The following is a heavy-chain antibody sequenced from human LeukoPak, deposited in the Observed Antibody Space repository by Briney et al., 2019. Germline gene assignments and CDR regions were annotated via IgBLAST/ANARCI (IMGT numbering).Heavy chain of an antibody. Sequence: GGSLRLSCAASGFTFSSYSMNWVRQAPGKGLEWVSSISSSSSYIYYADSVKGRFTISRDNAKNSLYLQMNSPRAEDTAVYYCARDIRYYGSGSYIDYWGQGTLVTVSS. V-gene: IGHV3-21*01. CDR3: ARDIRYYGSGSYIDY. J-gene: IGHJ4*02. D-gene: IGHD3-10*01. CDR2: ISSSSSYI. CDR1: GFTFSSYS.